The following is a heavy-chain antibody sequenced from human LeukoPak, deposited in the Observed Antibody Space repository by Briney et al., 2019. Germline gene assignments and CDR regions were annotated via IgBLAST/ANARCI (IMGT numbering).Heavy chain of an antibody. J-gene: IGHJ6*03. CDR3: ARGRTLLVRGYMDV. V-gene: IGHV1-8*03. CDR2: MNPNSGNT. CDR1: GYTFTSYD. Sequence: ASVKVSCKASGYTFTSYDINWVRQATGQGLEWMGWMNPNSGNTGYAQKFQGRVTITRNTSISTAYMELSSLRSEDTAVYYCARGRTLLVRGYMDVWGKGTTVTVSS. D-gene: IGHD6-13*01.